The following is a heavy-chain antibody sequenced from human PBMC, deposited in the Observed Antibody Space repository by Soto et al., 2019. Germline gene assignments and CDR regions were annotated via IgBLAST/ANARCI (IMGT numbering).Heavy chain of an antibody. J-gene: IGHJ4*02. V-gene: IGHV1-8*01. Sequence: QVQLVQSGAEVKKPGASVKVSCKASGYTFTSYDINWVRQATGQGLEWVGWMNPNSGNTGYAQKFQGRVTITWNTSIRTAYMKLSSLRSEDTAGYYWARSVEWRSSLDSWGQGPLAPVS. CDR1: GYTFTSYD. CDR2: MNPNSGNT. D-gene: IGHD1-26*01. CDR3: ARSVEWRSSLDS.